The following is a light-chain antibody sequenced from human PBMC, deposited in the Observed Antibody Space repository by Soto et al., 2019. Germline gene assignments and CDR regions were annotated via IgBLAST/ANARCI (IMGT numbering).Light chain of an antibody. Sequence: QSALTQPASVSGSPGQSITISCTGTCSDVGGYNYVSWYQQHPGKAPKLMIYDVSNRPSGVSNRFSGSKSGNTASLTISGLQAEDEADYYCSSYTSSSTSKVFGTGTKLTVL. CDR3: SSYTSSSTSKV. V-gene: IGLV2-14*01. CDR1: CSDVGGYNY. CDR2: DVS. J-gene: IGLJ1*01.